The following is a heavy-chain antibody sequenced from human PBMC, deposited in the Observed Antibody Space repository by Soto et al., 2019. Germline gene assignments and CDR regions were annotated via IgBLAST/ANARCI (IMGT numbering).Heavy chain of an antibody. D-gene: IGHD4-17*01. CDR1: GGSISSSSYY. V-gene: IGHV4-39*01. CDR2: IYYSGST. J-gene: IGHJ4*02. CDR3: ARGFPTVVTVDY. Sequence: SETLSLTCTVSGGSISSSSYYWGWIRQPPGKGLEWIGSIYYSGSTYYNPSLKSRVTISVDTSKNQFSLKLSSVTAADTAVYYCARGFPTVVTVDYWGQRTLVTVSS.